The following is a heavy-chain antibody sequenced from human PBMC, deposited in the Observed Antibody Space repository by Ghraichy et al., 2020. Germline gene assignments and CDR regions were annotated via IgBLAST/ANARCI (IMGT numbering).Heavy chain of an antibody. Sequence: LSLTCAASGFTFSSYWMSWVRQAPGKGLEWVANIKQDGSEKYYVDSVKGRFTISRDNAKNSLYLQMNSLRAEDTAVYYCARRNYGDPEYYFDYWGQGTLVTVSS. CDR3: ARRNYGDPEYYFDY. D-gene: IGHD4-17*01. V-gene: IGHV3-7*03. CDR1: GFTFSSYW. J-gene: IGHJ4*02. CDR2: IKQDGSEK.